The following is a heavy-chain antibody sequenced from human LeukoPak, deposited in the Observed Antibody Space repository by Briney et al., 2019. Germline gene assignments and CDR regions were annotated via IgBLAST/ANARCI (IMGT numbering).Heavy chain of an antibody. CDR1: GGTFSSYT. D-gene: IGHD3-10*01. Sequence: SVKVSCXASGGTFSSYTISWVRQAHGQGLEWMGRIIPILGIANYAQKFQGRVTITADKSTSTAYMELSSLRSEDTAVYYCATSRGSGSYFDAFDIWGQGTMVTVSS. J-gene: IGHJ3*02. CDR3: ATSRGSGSYFDAFDI. CDR2: IIPILGIA. V-gene: IGHV1-69*02.